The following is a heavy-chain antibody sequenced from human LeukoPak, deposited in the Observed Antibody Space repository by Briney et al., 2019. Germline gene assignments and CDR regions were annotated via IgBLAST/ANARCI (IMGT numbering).Heavy chain of an antibody. CDR2: IYYSGNT. J-gene: IGHJ4*02. CDR1: GGSISSYY. D-gene: IGHD3/OR15-3a*01. CDR3: ARQTGSGLFILP. V-gene: IGHV4-39*01. Sequence: SETLSLTCTVSGGSISSYYWSWIRQPPGKGLEWIGSIYYSGNTYYNASLKSQVSISIDTSKNQFSLKLTSVTAADAAVYYCARQTGSGLFILPGGQGTLVTVSS.